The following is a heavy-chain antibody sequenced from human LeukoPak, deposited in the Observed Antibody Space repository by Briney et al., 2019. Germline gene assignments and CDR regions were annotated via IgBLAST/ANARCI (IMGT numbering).Heavy chain of an antibody. V-gene: IGHV5-51*01. J-gene: IGHJ2*01. CDR1: GYSFTRHW. CDR2: IYLGDSDT. D-gene: IGHD1-26*01. Sequence: GESLKISCKGSGYSFTRHWIGWVRQMPGKGLEWMGIIYLGDSDTRYSPSFQGQVTISADKSISTAYLQWSSLKASDTAMYYCARDVSGTYTNWYFDLWGRGTLVTVSS. CDR3: ARDVSGTYTNWYFDL.